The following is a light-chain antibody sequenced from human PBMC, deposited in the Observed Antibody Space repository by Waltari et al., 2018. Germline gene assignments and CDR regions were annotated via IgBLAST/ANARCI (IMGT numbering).Light chain of an antibody. CDR3: SSYTSSSALV. CDR1: SSDVGGYNY. CDR2: EVS. V-gene: IGLV2-14*01. Sequence: QSALTQPASVSGSPGQSITISCTGTSSDVGGYNYVSWYQQHPVKAPKLMIYEVSNRPSGVSNRFSGSKAGNTASLTIPGLQAEDEADYYCSSYTSSSALVFGGGTKLTVL. J-gene: IGLJ3*02.